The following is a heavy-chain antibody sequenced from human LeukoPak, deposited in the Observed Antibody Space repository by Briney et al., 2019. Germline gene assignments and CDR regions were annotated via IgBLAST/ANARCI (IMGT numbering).Heavy chain of an antibody. CDR1: GFTFSSYG. CDR2: IWYDGTNK. CDR3: PNPPDGYNSGAFGY. Sequence: TGGSLRLSCAPSGFTFSSYGMHCVRQAPGKGVEGVALIWYDGTNKYYADSVKGRFTISSDNSKNTLYLPMNSLRVEDTAVYYCPNPPDGYNSGAFGYWGQGTLVTVSS. D-gene: IGHD5-24*01. J-gene: IGHJ4*02. V-gene: IGHV3-33*06.